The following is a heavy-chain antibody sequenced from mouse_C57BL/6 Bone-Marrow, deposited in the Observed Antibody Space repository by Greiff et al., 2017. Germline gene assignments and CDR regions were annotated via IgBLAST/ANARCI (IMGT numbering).Heavy chain of an antibody. CDR1: GYTFTDYY. J-gene: IGHJ3*01. V-gene: IGHV1-19*01. CDR3: AVGRPWFAY. Sequence: EVQLKQSGPVLVKPGASVKMSCKASGYTFTDYYMNWVKQSHGKSLEWIGVINPYNGGTSYNQKFKGKATLTVDTSSSTAYMELNSLTSEDSAVYYCAVGRPWFAYWGQGTLVTVSA. CDR2: INPYNGGT.